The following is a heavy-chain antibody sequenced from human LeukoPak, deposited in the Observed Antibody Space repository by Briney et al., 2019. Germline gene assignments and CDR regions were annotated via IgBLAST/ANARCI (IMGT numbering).Heavy chain of an antibody. V-gene: IGHV4-31*03. J-gene: IGHJ5*02. CDR1: GGSISSGGYY. CDR3: ARAQPGESWFDP. D-gene: IGHD3-10*01. CDR2: IYYSGST. Sequence: SETLSLTCTVSGGSISSGGYYWGWLRQHPGTGLEWIGYIYYSGSTYYNPSLKSRVTISVDTSKNQFSLKLSSVTAADTAVYYCARAQPGESWFDPWGQGALVTVSS.